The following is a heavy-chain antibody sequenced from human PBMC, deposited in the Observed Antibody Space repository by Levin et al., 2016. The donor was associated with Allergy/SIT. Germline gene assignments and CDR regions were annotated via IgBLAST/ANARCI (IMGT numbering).Heavy chain of an antibody. D-gene: IGHD2-21*02. Sequence: WVRQAPGQGLEWMGIINPSGGSTSYAQKFQGRVTMTRDTSTSTVYMELSSLRSEDTAVCYCARASKVVTAVNDYWGQGTLVTVSS. J-gene: IGHJ4*02. V-gene: IGHV1-46*01. CDR2: INPSGGST. CDR3: ARASKVVTAVNDY.